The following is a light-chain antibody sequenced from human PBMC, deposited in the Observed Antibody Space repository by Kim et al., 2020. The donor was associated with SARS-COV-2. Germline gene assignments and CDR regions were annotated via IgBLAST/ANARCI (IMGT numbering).Light chain of an antibody. V-gene: IGLV2-11*03. J-gene: IGLJ2*01. CDR1: IRGVGASIY. CDR2: DVD. Sequence: PGQSVTNSCTGNIRGVGASIYVSWYQQHPGNAPKFIIYDVDKRPSGVPDRFSGSKSGNTASLTISGLQPEDEADYYCCSYAVTYGLFGGGTKVTVL. CDR3: CSYAVTYGL.